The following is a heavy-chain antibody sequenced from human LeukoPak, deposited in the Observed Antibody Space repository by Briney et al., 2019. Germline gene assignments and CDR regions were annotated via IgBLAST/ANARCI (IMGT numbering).Heavy chain of an antibody. V-gene: IGHV3-30*18. D-gene: IGHD6-19*01. J-gene: IGHJ4*02. CDR1: GFTFSSYG. Sequence: GGSLRLSCAASGFTFSSYGMHWVRQAPGKGLEWVAVISYDGSNKYYAGSVKGRFTISRDNSKNTLYLQMNSLRAEDTAVYYCAKGGIAVGWGQGTLDTVSS. CDR3: AKGGIAVG. CDR2: ISYDGSNK.